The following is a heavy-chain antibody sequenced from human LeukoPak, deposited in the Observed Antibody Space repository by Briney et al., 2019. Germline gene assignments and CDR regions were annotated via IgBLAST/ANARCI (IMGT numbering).Heavy chain of an antibody. CDR1: GYSFTSYW. CDR3: ARGVVVPADLFDY. Sequence: GESLKISCKGSGYSFTSYWIGWVRQMPGKGLEWMGTIYPGDSDTRYSPSFQGQVTISADKSISTAYLQWSSLKASDTAMYYCARGVVVPADLFDYWGQGTLVTVSS. CDR2: IYPGDSDT. D-gene: IGHD2-2*01. V-gene: IGHV5-51*01. J-gene: IGHJ4*02.